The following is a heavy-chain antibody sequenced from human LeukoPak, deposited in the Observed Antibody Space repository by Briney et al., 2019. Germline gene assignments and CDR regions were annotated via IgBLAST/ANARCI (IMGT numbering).Heavy chain of an antibody. V-gene: IGHV4-4*07. CDR2: IFSSGNT. J-gene: IGHJ4*02. CDR3: ARGSSWELLAFNFDC. D-gene: IGHD1-26*01. Sequence: SETLSLTCTVSGSSISSHYWSWIRQPAGKGLEWIGRIFSSGNTNYNPSLKSRVTMSIDTSKNKFSLRLSSVTAADTAVYYCARGSSWELLAFNFDCWGQGTLVTVSS. CDR1: GSSISSHY.